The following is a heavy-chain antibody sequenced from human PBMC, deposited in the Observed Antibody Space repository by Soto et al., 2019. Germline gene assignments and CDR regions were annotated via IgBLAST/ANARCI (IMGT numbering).Heavy chain of an antibody. CDR2: ISSSGSTI. CDR3: ARDRVGVGYYYYYYMEV. CDR1: GFTFSDYY. D-gene: IGHD3-16*01. Sequence: GGALRLSCAASGFTFSDYYMSWIRQAPGKGLEWVSYISSSGSTIYYADSVKGRFTISRHNAKNTLYLQMNSLRAEDTAVYYCARDRVGVGYYYYYYMEVWGKGTTVTVSS. J-gene: IGHJ6*03. V-gene: IGHV3-11*01.